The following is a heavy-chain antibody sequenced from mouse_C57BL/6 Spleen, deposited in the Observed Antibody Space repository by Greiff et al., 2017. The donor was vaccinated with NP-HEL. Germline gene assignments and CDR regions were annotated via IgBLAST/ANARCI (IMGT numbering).Heavy chain of an antibody. J-gene: IGHJ2*01. Sequence: VQLQESGAELARPGASVKLSCKASGYTFTSYGISWVKQRTGQGLEWIGEIYPRSGNTYYNEKFKGKATLTADKSSSTAYMELRSLTSEDSAVYFCARGYYDYDVDYWGQGTTLTVSS. CDR1: GYTFTSYG. CDR2: IYPRSGNT. CDR3: ARGYYDYDVDY. V-gene: IGHV1-81*01. D-gene: IGHD2-4*01.